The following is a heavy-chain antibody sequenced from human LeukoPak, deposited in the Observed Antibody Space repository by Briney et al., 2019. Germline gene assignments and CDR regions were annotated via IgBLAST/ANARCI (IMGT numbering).Heavy chain of an antibody. Sequence: GGSLRLSCAASGLTFNSYWMHWVRQAPGKGPEWVANIKEDGSHKYYVDSVRGRFTISRDNSKNTLYLQMNSLRAEDTAVYYCARDRGPYSGYDPSFGYWGQGTLVTVSS. V-gene: IGHV3-7*01. CDR3: ARDRGPYSGYDPSFGY. CDR1: GLTFNSYW. D-gene: IGHD5-12*01. J-gene: IGHJ4*02. CDR2: IKEDGSHK.